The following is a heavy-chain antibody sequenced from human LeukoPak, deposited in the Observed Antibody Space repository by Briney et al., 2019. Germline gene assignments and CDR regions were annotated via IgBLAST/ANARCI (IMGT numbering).Heavy chain of an antibody. CDR1: GFTFSSYW. Sequence: PGGSLRLSCAASGFTFSSYWMHWVRQAPGKGLVWVSRINGDGSGTTYADSVKGRFTISRDNAKNTLYLQMNSLRAEDTALYYCARSGYSSSWRPIDYWGQRALVTVSS. D-gene: IGHD6-13*01. J-gene: IGHJ4*02. V-gene: IGHV3-74*01. CDR3: ARSGYSSSWRPIDY. CDR2: INGDGSGT.